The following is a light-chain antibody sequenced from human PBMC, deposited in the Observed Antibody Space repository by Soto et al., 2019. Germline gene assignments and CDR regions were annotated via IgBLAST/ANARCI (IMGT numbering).Light chain of an antibody. CDR2: RNN. CDR3: TVWDDSLRGRR. J-gene: IGLJ2*01. V-gene: IGLV1-47*01. Sequence: QSVLTQPPSASGTPGQRVTISCSGSSSNIESNYVYWYQQLPGTAPRLLIYRNNQRPSGVPDRFSSSKSGTSAPLAISALRSEDEADYYCTVWDDSLRGRRFGGGTKVTVL. CDR1: SSNIESNY.